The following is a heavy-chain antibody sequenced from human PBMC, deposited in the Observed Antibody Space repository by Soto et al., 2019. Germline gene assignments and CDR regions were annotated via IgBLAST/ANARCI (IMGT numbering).Heavy chain of an antibody. V-gene: IGHV3-7*01. CDR1: GFTFSSYA. D-gene: IGHD6-13*01. J-gene: IGHJ6*03. CDR2: ISGDGSEK. Sequence: PGGSLRLSCAASGFTFSSYAMSWVRQAPEKGLEWVSDISGDGSEKYYVDSVKGRFTISRDNAKNTLYLQMNSLRAEDTAVYYCARGGSSWYLGYYYYYYMDVWGKGTTVTVSS. CDR3: ARGGSSWYLGYYYYYYMDV.